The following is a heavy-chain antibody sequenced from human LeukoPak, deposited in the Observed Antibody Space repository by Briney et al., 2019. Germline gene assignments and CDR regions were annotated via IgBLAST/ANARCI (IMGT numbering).Heavy chain of an antibody. D-gene: IGHD1-26*01. J-gene: IGHJ4*02. CDR1: GFTFSSYA. CDR2: ISYDGSNK. Sequence: GGSLRLSCAASGFTFSSYAMHWVRQAPGKGLGWVAVISYDGSNKYYADSVKGRFTISRDNSKNTLYLQMNSLRAEDTAVYYCVVGTVYYFDYWGQGTLVTVSS. CDR3: VVGTVYYFDY. V-gene: IGHV3-30*04.